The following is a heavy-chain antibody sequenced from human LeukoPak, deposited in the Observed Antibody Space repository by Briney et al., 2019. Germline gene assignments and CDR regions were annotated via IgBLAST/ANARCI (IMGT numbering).Heavy chain of an antibody. CDR3: ARHDYSNYPSFDY. D-gene: IGHD4-11*01. V-gene: IGHV4-59*08. CDR1: GGSISSYY. CDR2: IYYSGST. Sequence: SKTLSLTCTVSGGSISSYYWSWIRQPPGKGLEWIGYIYYSGSTNYNPSLKSRVTISVDTSKNQFSLRLSSVTAADTAVYFCARHDYSNYPSFDYWGQGTLVTVSS. J-gene: IGHJ4*02.